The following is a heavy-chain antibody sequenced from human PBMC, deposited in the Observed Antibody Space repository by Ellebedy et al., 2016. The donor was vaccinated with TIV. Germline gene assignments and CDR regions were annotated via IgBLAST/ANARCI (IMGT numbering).Heavy chain of an antibody. Sequence: GESLKISXAASGFTFNTYSMNWVRHVPGKGLEWVSSISSSGSYIYYADSVKGRFTISRDNAQNSLYLQMNSLRAEDTAVFYCARASGRDRFDFWGQGTLVTVSS. J-gene: IGHJ4*02. CDR1: GFTFNTYS. CDR2: ISSSGSYI. V-gene: IGHV3-21*01. D-gene: IGHD3-10*01. CDR3: ARASGRDRFDF.